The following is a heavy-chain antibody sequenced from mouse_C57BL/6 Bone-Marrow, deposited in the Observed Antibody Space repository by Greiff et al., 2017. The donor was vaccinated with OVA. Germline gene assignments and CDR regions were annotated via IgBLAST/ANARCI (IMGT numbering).Heavy chain of an antibody. D-gene: IGHD1-1*01. V-gene: IGHV1-50*01. CDR1: GYTFTSYW. J-gene: IGHJ3*01. CDR2: IDPSDSYT. Sequence: QVQLQQPGAELVKPGASVKLSCKASGYTFTSYWMQWVKQRPGQGLEWIGEIDPSDSYTNYNQKFKGKATLTVDTSSSTAYMQLSSLTSEDSAVYYCARWELLPFAYWGQGTLVTVSA. CDR3: ARWELLPFAY.